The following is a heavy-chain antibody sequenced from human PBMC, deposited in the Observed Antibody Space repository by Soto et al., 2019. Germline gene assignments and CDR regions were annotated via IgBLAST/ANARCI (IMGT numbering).Heavy chain of an antibody. CDR2: IYYSGST. CDR1: GGSISSSSYY. J-gene: IGHJ4*02. D-gene: IGHD3-10*01. CDR3: GSGSNFDY. V-gene: IGHV4-39*01. Sequence: PSETLSLTCTVSGGSISSSSYYWGWIRQPPGEGLEWIGSIYYSGSTYYNPSLKSRVTISVDTSKNQFSLKLSSVTAADTAVYYCGSGSNFDYWGPGTLVTVSS.